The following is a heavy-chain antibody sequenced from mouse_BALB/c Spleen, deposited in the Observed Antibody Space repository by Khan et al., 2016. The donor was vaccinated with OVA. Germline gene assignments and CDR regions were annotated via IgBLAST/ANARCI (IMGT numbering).Heavy chain of an antibody. J-gene: IGHJ3*01. CDR3: ARNYDYDEGLTY. V-gene: IGHV2-2*03. CDR1: GFSLTSYG. Sequence: QVQLQQSGPGLVQPSQSLSINCTVSGFSLTSYGVHWVRQSPGKGLEWLGVIWSGGSTDYNEAFISRLSISKDNSKSHVFFKMNSLQSSVTAIYYCARNYDYDEGLTYWGQGTRVTVS. D-gene: IGHD2-4*01. CDR2: IWSGGST.